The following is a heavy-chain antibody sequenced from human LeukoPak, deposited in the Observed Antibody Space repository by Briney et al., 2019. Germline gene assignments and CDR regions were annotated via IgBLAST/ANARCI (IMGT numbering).Heavy chain of an antibody. CDR2: IYYGDYT. CDR3: ARQPQIEYRYSFGDY. V-gene: IGHV4-39*01. D-gene: IGHD5-18*01. Sequence: PSETLSLTCTVSGDSIISSNSDWGWIRQPLGKGLEWIGSIYYGDYTYYDPSLKTRVTISVDTSKNQFSLKLSSVTAADTAVYYCARQPQIEYRYSFGDYWGQGTLVTVSS. CDR1: GDSIISSNSD. J-gene: IGHJ4*02.